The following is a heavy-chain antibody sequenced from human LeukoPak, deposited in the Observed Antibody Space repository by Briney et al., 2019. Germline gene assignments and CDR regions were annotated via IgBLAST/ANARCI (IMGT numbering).Heavy chain of an antibody. V-gene: IGHV3-7*01. CDR2: INQDGTEE. CDR1: GFTFSSYW. CDR3: AGNKRGDN. Sequence: GGSLRLSCAASGFTFSSYWMSWVRQAPGKGLEWVANINQDGTEENYVDSVKGRFTISRDNAKNSMYLQMNSLRAEDRAVYYCAGNKRGDNWGQGALVTVSS. D-gene: IGHD1/OR15-1a*01. J-gene: IGHJ4*02.